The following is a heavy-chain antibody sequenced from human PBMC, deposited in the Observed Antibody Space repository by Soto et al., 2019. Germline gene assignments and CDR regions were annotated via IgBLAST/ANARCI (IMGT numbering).Heavy chain of an antibody. CDR2: ISSSSSYI. CDR3: ARYYDFWSGYYTGYYYYMDV. V-gene: IGHV3-21*01. CDR1: GCTLSSYS. Sequence: EVQLVESGGGLVKPGGSLRLSCAASGCTLSSYSMNWVRQAPGKGLEWVSSISSSSSYIYYADSVKGRFTISRDNAKNSLYLQMNSLRAEDTAVYYCARYYDFWSGYYTGYYYYMDVWGKGTTVTVSS. J-gene: IGHJ6*03. D-gene: IGHD3-3*01.